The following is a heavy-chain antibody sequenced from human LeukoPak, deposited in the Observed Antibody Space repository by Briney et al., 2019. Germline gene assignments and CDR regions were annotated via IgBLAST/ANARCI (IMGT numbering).Heavy chain of an antibody. J-gene: IGHJ4*02. V-gene: IGHV1-69*13. CDR2: IIPIFGTA. Sequence: ASVKVSCKASRGTFISYAISWVRQAPGQGLEWMGGIIPIFGTANYAQKFQGRVTITADESTSTAYMELSSLRSEDTAVYYCARGTTQVRYFDYWGQGTLVTVSS. CDR1: RGTFISYA. CDR3: ARGTTQVRYFDY. D-gene: IGHD1-1*01.